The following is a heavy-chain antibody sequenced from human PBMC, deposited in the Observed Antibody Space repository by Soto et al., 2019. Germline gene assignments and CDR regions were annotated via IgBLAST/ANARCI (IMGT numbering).Heavy chain of an antibody. CDR1: GGSISGGVGGLYY. CDR3: AREVIPLTTDWYFDL. V-gene: IGHV4-30-4*01. CDR2: IYDSGST. Sequence: QLQLRESGPGLVKTSETLSLTCTVSGGSISGGVGGLYYWSWIRQPPGKGLEWIGYIYDSGSTYYTPSIKSRVTISVDTSKNQYSLRLSSVTAADTAVYDWAREVIPLTTDWYFDLWGRGTLVTVSS. D-gene: IGHD4-17*01. J-gene: IGHJ2*01.